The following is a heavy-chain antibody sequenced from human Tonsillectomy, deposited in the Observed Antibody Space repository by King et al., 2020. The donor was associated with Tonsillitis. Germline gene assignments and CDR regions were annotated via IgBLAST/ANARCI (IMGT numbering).Heavy chain of an antibody. CDR2: VYYSGST. Sequence: QLQESGPGLVKPSETLSLTCTVSGGSISTYYWSWIRQPPGKGLEWIGYVYYSGSTYYNPSLKSRVTISLDTSKNQFSLKLSSVTAADTAVYYCARDPSLLGYGMDVWGKGTTVTVSS. J-gene: IGHJ6*04. V-gene: IGHV4-59*01. CDR1: GGSISTYY. CDR3: ARDPSLLGYGMDV.